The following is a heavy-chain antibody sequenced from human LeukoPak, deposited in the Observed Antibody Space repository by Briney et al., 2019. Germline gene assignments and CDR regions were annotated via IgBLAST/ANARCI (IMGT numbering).Heavy chain of an antibody. CDR3: ARGRITMT. Sequence: GGSLRLSCATSGFTFSSSWMTWVRQAPGKGLEWVANIKEDGSEKYYVDSVKGRFTISRDNAKNSLYLQMNSLRAEDTAVHYCARGRITMTWGQGTVVTVSS. CDR2: IKEDGSEK. J-gene: IGHJ4*02. V-gene: IGHV3-7*01. CDR1: GFTFSSSW. D-gene: IGHD3-22*01.